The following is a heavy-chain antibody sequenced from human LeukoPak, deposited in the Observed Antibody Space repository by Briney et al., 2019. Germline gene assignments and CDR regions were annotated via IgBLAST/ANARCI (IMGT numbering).Heavy chain of an antibody. CDR1: GYTFTSYA. CDR3: ARAVGGGVTAGGDY. Sequence: ASVKVSCKAPGYTFTSYAMHWVRQAPGQRLEWMGWINAGNGNTKYSQKFQGRVTITRGTSASTAYMELSSLRSEDTAVYYCARAVGGGVTAGGDYWGQGTLVTVSS. D-gene: IGHD3-16*01. J-gene: IGHJ4*02. CDR2: INAGNGNT. V-gene: IGHV1-3*01.